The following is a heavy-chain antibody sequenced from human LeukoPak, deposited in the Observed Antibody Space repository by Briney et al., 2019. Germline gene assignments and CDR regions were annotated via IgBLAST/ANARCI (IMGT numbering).Heavy chain of an antibody. J-gene: IGHJ4*02. CDR1: GFAFSGHW. CDR3: ARDGVAAGVYFDC. D-gene: IGHD6-13*01. V-gene: IGHV3-7*01. Sequence: AGSLRLSCAASGFAFSGHWMSWVRQAPGKGLERVANINQDGSEIYYLDSVKGRFTFSRDNAKNSLYLQMNNLRAEDTAVYYCARDGVAAGVYFDCWGQGTLVTVSS. CDR2: INQDGSEI.